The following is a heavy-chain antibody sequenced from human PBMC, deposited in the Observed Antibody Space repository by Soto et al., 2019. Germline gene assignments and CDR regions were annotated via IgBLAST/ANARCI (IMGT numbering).Heavy chain of an antibody. CDR1: GGTFSSYT. Sequence: QVQLVQSGAEVKKPGSSVKVSCKASGGTFSSYTISWVRQAPGQGLEWMGRIIPILGIANYAQKFQGRVTPSRGIANKGQKVQGRDTINADNSPSTAYLALSSRRSEDTAVYYWAGDRSPSPIIPYYFDYWGQGPLVTVSS. J-gene: IGHJ4*02. CDR3: AGDRSPSPIIPYYFDY. CDR2: IIPILGIA. V-gene: IGHV1-69*08.